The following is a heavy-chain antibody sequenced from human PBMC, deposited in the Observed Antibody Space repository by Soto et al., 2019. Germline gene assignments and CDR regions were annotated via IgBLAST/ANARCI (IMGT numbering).Heavy chain of an antibody. D-gene: IGHD6-6*01. CDR3: AREGGGSSGASNAFDI. CDR2: INPNSGGT. CDR1: GYTFTGYY. J-gene: IGHJ3*02. V-gene: IGHV1-2*04. Sequence: QVQLVQSGAEVKKPGASVKVSCKASGYTFTGYYMHWVRQAPGQGLEWMGWINPNSGGTNYAQKFQGWVTMNRDTSISTAYMELGRLRSDDTAVYYCAREGGGSSGASNAFDIWGQGTMVTVSS.